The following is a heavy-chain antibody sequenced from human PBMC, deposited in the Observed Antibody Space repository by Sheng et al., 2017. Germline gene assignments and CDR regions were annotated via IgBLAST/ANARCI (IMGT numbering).Heavy chain of an antibody. CDR1: GGSISSGTYS. CDR3: ARDSGAWYHFGN. Sequence: QLQLQESGPGLVKPSETLSLTCTVSGGSISSGTYSWGWIRQPPGKGLEWIGSIYYSGNTYYNPSLKSRVTMSLDTSKNQFSLKLSSVTAADTALYYCARDSGAWYHFGNVGPGTLVTVSS. V-gene: IGHV4-39*07. J-gene: IGHJ4*02. D-gene: IGHD6-19*01. CDR2: IYYSGNT.